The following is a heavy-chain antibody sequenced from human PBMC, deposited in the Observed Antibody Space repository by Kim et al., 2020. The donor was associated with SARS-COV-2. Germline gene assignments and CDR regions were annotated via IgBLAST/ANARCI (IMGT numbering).Heavy chain of an antibody. CDR1: GGSISSYY. Sequence: SETLSHTCTVSGGSISSYYWSWIRQPPGKGLEWIGYIYYSGSTNYNPSLKSRVTISVDTSKNQFSLKLSSVTAADTAVYYCARAGAYDFWSGYSFPGAF. D-gene: IGHD3-3*01. V-gene: IGHV4-59*13. CDR2: IYYSGST. J-gene: IGHJ3*01. CDR3: ARAGAYDFWSGYSFPGAF.